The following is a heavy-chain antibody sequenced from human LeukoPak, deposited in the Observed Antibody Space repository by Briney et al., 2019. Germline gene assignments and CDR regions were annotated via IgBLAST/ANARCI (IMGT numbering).Heavy chain of an antibody. CDR2: IIPIFGTA. CDR1: GGTFSSYA. CDR3: ARVAAAAGTVDY. V-gene: IGHV1-69*13. Sequence: GASVKVSCKASGGTFSSYAISWVRQAPGQGLGWMGGIIPIFGTANYAQKFQGRVTITADESTSTAYMELSSLRSEDTAVYYCARVAAAAGTVDYWGQGTLVTVSS. D-gene: IGHD6-13*01. J-gene: IGHJ4*02.